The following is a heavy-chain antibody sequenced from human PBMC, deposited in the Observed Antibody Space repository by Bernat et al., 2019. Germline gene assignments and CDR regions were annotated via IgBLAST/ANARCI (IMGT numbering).Heavy chain of an antibody. CDR3: ARQEGESYYFDC. D-gene: IGHD1-26*01. CDR1: GDSISSSNYY. Sequence: QLQLQESGPGPVKPSETLSLTCTVSGDSISSSNYYWGWIRQPPGKGLEWIGTIYYSGSTYYNPSLKSRVTISVDTSKNQFSLKVSSVTDADTAVYYCARQEGESYYFDCWGQGTLVTVSS. V-gene: IGHV4-39*01. J-gene: IGHJ4*02. CDR2: IYYSGST.